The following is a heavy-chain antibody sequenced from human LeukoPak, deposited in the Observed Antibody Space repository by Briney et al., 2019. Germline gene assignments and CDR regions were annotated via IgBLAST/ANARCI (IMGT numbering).Heavy chain of an antibody. Sequence: GGSLRLSCVASGFTFTSFGFYWVRQAPGKGPEWVALIWYDGSKKYYADSVKGRFSISRDNSKNTLYLQMNSLRAEDTALYYCAIDAGNYCSGTSLFDFWGGRTRDSLSS. CDR1: GFTFTSFG. D-gene: IGHD3-10*01. CDR3: AIDAGNYCSGTSLFDF. J-gene: IGHJ4*02. CDR2: IWYDGSKK. V-gene: IGHV3-33*01.